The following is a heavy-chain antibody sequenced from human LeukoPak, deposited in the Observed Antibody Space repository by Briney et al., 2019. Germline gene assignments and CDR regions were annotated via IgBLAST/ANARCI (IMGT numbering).Heavy chain of an antibody. CDR2: SSHTGDIT. D-gene: IGHD1-1*01. J-gene: IGHJ5*02. CDR3: VRVPDVIARPCDT. V-gene: IGHV4-34*01. CDR1: GGSFSNHY. Sequence: PSETLSLTCAVYGGSFSNHYWTWIRQTPGRGYEWIGESSHTGDITGYNPSLKGRATIFVDSSKKQFSLRVTSVTAADTGIYYCVRVPDVIARPCDTRGPGIVVTVSS.